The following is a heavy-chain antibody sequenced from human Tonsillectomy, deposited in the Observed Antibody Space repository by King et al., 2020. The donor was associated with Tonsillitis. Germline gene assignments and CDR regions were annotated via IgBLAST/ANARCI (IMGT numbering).Heavy chain of an antibody. CDR3: ARDQSYYDSSGYYSD. D-gene: IGHD3-22*01. CDR1: GFTFSSYG. J-gene: IGHJ3*01. Sequence: VQLVESGGGVVQPGRSLRLSCAASGFTFSSYGMHWVRQAPGKGLEWVAVISYDGSDKYYVDSVKGRFTISRDNSKNTLYLQMNSLRAEDTAVYYCARDQSYYDSSGYYSDWGQRTMVTVSS. CDR2: ISYDGSDK. V-gene: IGHV3-30*05.